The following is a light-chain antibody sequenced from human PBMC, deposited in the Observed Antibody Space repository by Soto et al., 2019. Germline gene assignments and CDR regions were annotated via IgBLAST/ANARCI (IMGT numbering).Light chain of an antibody. J-gene: IGKJ1*01. V-gene: IGKV1-5*01. CDR2: DVS. CDR3: QQYHRYST. CDR1: QNINAW. Sequence: DIQMTQSPSSLSASVGDRVTITCRASQNINAWLAWYQRKPGKAPKLLIYDVSTLHSGVPSRFSGSASGTEFTLTISNLESDDFATYYCQQYHRYSTFGQGTKVDIK.